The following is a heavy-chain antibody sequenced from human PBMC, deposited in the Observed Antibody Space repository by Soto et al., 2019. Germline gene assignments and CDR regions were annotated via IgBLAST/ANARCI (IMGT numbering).Heavy chain of an antibody. CDR1: GFSLSTSGVG. V-gene: IGHV2-5*02. CDR2: IYWDDDK. CDR3: AHRPVVWDAFDI. J-gene: IGHJ3*02. Sequence: QITLKESGPTLVKPRQTLTLTCTFSGFSLSTSGVGVGWIRQPPGKALEWLALIYWDDDKRYSPSLKSRLTITKDTSKNQVVLTMTNMDPVDTATYYCAHRPVVWDAFDIWGQGTMVTVSS. D-gene: IGHD2-15*01.